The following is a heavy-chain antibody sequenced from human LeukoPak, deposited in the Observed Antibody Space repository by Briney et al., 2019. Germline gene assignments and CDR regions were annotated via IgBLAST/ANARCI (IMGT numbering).Heavy chain of an antibody. V-gene: IGHV3-30*02. D-gene: IGHD3-3*01. J-gene: IGHJ4*02. CDR3: AKGPITIFGVVHSDY. CDR1: GFTFSSYG. Sequence: SGGSLRLSCAASGFTFSSYGMHWVRLAPGKGLEWVAFIRYDGNNKYYADSVKGRFTISRDNSKNTLYLQMNSLRAEDTAVYYCAKGPITIFGVVHSDYWGQGTLVTVSS. CDR2: IRYDGNNK.